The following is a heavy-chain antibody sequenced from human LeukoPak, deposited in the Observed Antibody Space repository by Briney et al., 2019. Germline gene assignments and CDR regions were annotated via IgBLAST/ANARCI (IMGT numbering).Heavy chain of an antibody. V-gene: IGHV1-18*01. Sequence: ASVKVSCKASGYTFTSYGISWVRQAPGRGLEWMGWISAYNGNTNYAQKLQGRVTMTTDTSTSTAYMELRSLRSDDTAVYYCARGFIVVVPAAIGVWFDPWGQGTLVTVSS. CDR2: ISAYNGNT. CDR3: ARGFIVVVPAAIGVWFDP. CDR1: GYTFTSYG. J-gene: IGHJ5*02. D-gene: IGHD2-2*01.